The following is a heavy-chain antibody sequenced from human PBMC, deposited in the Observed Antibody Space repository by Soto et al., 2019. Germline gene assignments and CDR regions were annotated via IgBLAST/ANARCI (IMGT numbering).Heavy chain of an antibody. Sequence: SGGSLRLSCAASGFTFSSYAMHWVRQAPGKGLEWVAVISYDGSNKYYADSVKGRFTISRDNYKNTLYLQMNSLRAEDTAVYYCARDVVSGGWYGYGGYNWFDPWGQGTQVTVSS. J-gene: IGHJ5*02. D-gene: IGHD6-19*01. CDR2: ISYDGSNK. CDR3: ARDVVSGGWYGYGGYNWFDP. CDR1: GFTFSSYA. V-gene: IGHV3-30-3*01.